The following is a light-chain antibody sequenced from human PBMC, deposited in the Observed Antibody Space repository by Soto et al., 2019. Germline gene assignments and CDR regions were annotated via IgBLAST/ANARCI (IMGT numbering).Light chain of an antibody. J-gene: IGKJ1*01. CDR1: QSVSSSY. CDR2: GAS. V-gene: IGKV3-20*01. CDR3: QQYGSSPWT. Sequence: EVVLTQSPGTLSLSPGERATLSCRASQSVSSSYLAWYQQKPGQAPRFLIYGASSRATGIPDRISGSGSGTDFTLTISRLEPEDFAVYYCQQYGSSPWTFGQGTKVEI.